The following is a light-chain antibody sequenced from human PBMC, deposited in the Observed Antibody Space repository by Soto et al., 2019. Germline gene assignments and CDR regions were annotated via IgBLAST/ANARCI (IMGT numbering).Light chain of an antibody. CDR1: QSVSIH. Sequence: ETVMTQSPGTLSVSLGERATLSCRASQSVSIHLAWYQQKPGQAPRLLIYDTSTRATGIPARFSGSGSGTEFTLTISSLQSEDFALYYCQQYHNWPPITFGQGTRLEIK. CDR2: DTS. CDR3: QQYHNWPPIT. J-gene: IGKJ5*01. V-gene: IGKV3D-15*01.